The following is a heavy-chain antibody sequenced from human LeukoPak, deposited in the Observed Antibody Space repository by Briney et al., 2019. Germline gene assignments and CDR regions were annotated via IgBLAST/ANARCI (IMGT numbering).Heavy chain of an antibody. CDR2: IYYSGST. CDR1: GGSISNYY. Sequence: SSETLSLTCTVSGGSISNYYWSWIRQPPGKGLEWIGYIYYSGSTNYNPSLKSRVTISVDTSKNQFSLKLSSVTAADTAVYYCARDSSGYYHSYYYYYGMDVWGQGTTVTVSS. CDR3: ARDSSGYYHSYYYYYGMDV. D-gene: IGHD3-22*01. V-gene: IGHV4-59*01. J-gene: IGHJ6*02.